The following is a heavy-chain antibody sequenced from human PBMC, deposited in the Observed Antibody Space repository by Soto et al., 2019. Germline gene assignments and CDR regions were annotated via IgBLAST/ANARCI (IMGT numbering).Heavy chain of an antibody. J-gene: IGHJ5*02. CDR3: ARGIRSSSWYWFDP. CDR2: IGTAGDT. V-gene: IGHV3-13*01. Sequence: PGGSLRLSCAASGFTFSSYDMHWVRQATGKGLEWVSAIGTAGDTYYPGSVKGRFTISRENAKNSLYLQMNSLRAEDTAVYYCARGIRSSSWYWFDPWGQGTLVTVSS. CDR1: GFTFSSYD. D-gene: IGHD6-13*01.